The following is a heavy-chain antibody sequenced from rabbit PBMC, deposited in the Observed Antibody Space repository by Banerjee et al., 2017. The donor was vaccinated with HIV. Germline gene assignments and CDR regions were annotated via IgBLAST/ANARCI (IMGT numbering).Heavy chain of an antibody. CDR1: GFDFSSSYW. J-gene: IGHJ3*01. V-gene: IGHV1S45*01. CDR3: VRALYDSSAL. CDR2: ISTGKSST. Sequence: QEQLEESGGGLVKPEGSLTLTCTASGFDFSSSYWICWVRQAPGKGLEWIGGISTGKSSTDYANWVNGRFTLSSDNAQNTVDLQMNSLTAADTATYFCVRALYDSSALWGQGTLVTVS. D-gene: IGHD4-1*01.